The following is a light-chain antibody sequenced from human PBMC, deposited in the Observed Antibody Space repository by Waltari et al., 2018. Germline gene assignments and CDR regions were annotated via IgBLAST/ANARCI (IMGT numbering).Light chain of an antibody. CDR3: SSYISSSTLEL. J-gene: IGLJ2*01. CDR2: DVS. V-gene: IGLV2-14*03. Sequence: QSALTQPASVPGSPGQSITISCTGTSSDVGAYNYVSWYQQHPGKAPKLIIFDVSNRPSGVSNRFSGSKSGNTASLTISGLQAEDEADYYCSSYISSSTLELFGGGTSLTVL. CDR1: SSDVGAYNY.